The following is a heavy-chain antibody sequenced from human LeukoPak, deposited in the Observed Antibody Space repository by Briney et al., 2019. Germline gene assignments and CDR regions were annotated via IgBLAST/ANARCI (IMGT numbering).Heavy chain of an antibody. V-gene: IGHV3-21*04. J-gene: IGHJ4*02. Sequence: GGSLRLSCAASGFTFSSYSMNWVRQAPGKGLEWVSSISSGSSYIYYADSVKGRFTISRDNAKNSLYLQMNSLRAEDTAVYYCAKDHNYGDYDHTRNYWGQGTLVTVSS. CDR3: AKDHNYGDYDHTRNY. CDR2: ISSGSSYI. D-gene: IGHD4-17*01. CDR1: GFTFSSYS.